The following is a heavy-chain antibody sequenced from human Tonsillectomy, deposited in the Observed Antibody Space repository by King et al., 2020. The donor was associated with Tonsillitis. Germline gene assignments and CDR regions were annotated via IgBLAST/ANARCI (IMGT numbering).Heavy chain of an antibody. V-gene: IGHV2-5*02. CDR2: IYWDDDK. J-gene: IGHJ4*02. CDR1: GFSLSTDGVG. CDR3: SHRGPKFYSGADCCGGAFDS. D-gene: IGHD2-21*02. Sequence: ITLKESGPTLVTPTQTLTLTCTFSGFSLSTDGVGVAWIRQPPGKALEWLGTIYWDDDKRYSPSLKSRLTITKDTSKNQVVLTMTNMDPVDTATYYCSHRGPKFYSGADCCGGAFDSWGQGTLVTVSS.